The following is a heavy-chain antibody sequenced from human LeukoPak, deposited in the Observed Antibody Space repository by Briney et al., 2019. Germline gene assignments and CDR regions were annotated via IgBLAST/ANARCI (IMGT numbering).Heavy chain of an antibody. J-gene: IGHJ3*02. D-gene: IGHD1-26*01. CDR1: GFTFSDYY. CDR2: ISSSGSTI. CDR3: ARDPRHSGGYGKAFDI. Sequence: PGGSLRLSCVVSGFTFSDYYMSWIRQAPGKGLEWVSYISSSGSTIYYADSVKGRFTISRDNAKNSLYLQMNSLRAEDTAVYYCARDPRHSGGYGKAFDIWGQGTMVTVSS. V-gene: IGHV3-11*04.